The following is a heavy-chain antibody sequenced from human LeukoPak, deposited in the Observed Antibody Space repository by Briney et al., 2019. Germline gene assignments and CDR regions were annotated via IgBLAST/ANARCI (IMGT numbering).Heavy chain of an antibody. J-gene: IGHJ4*02. CDR3: ASFEDTAMVTGYFDY. CDR2: INHSGST. D-gene: IGHD5-18*01. CDR1: GGSISSYY. Sequence: SGTLSLTCTVSGGSISSYYWSWIRQPPGKGLEWIGEINHSGSTNYNPSLKSRVTISVDTSKNQFSLKLSSVTAADTAVYYCASFEDTAMVTGYFDYWGQGTLVTVSS. V-gene: IGHV4-34*01.